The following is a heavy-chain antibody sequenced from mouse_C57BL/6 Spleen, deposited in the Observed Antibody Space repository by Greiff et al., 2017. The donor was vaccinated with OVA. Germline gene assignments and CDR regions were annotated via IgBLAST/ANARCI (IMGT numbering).Heavy chain of an antibody. V-gene: IGHV1-64*01. Sequence: QVQLQQPGAELVKPGASVKLSCKASGYTFTSYWMHWVKQRPGQGLEWIGMIHPNSGSTNYNEKFKSKATLTVDKSSSTAYMQLSSLTSEDSAVYYCAREGITTRGGYYFDYWGQGTTLTVSS. J-gene: IGHJ2*01. CDR1: GYTFTSYW. CDR2: IHPNSGST. D-gene: IGHD2-4*01. CDR3: AREGITTRGGYYFDY.